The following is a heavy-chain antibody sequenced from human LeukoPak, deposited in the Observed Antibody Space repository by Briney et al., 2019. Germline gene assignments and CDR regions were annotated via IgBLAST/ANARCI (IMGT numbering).Heavy chain of an antibody. CDR2: INPNSGGT. CDR1: GYTFTDYY. V-gene: IGHV1-2*02. D-gene: IGHD6-13*01. CDR3: ARPQQLGKYNWFDP. Sequence: ASVKVSCKASGYTFTDYYIHWVRQAPGQGLEWMGRINPNSGGTNYAQKFQGRVTMTRDTSISTAYMELSRLTSDDTAVYYCARPQQLGKYNWFDPWGQGTLVTVSS. J-gene: IGHJ5*02.